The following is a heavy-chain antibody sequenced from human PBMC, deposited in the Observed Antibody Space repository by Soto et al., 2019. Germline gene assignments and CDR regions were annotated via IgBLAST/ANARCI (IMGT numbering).Heavy chain of an antibody. V-gene: IGHV3-30-3*01. Sequence: QVQLVESGGGVVQPGRSLRLSCAASGFTFSSYAMHWVRQAPGKGLEWVAVISDDGSNKYYADSVKGRFTISRDNSKNTLYLQMNSLRAEDTAVYYCARVSDYSNDYWGQGTLVTVSS. D-gene: IGHD2-15*01. CDR2: ISDDGSNK. J-gene: IGHJ4*02. CDR3: ARVSDYSNDY. CDR1: GFTFSSYA.